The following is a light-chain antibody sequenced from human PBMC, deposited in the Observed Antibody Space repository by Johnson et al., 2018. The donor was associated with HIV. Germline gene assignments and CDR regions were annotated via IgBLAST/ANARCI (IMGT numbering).Light chain of an antibody. CDR2: DNN. CDR1: NSNIVNIY. J-gene: IGLJ1*01. Sequence: QSVLTQPPSVSAAPGQKVTISCSASNSNIVNIYVSWYQQLPGTAPKLLIYDNNERPSGIPDRFSGSKSGTSATLGITGLQPGDEADYYCGTWDTGLITDVVGTGTKVTVL. CDR3: GTWDTGLITDV. V-gene: IGLV1-51*01.